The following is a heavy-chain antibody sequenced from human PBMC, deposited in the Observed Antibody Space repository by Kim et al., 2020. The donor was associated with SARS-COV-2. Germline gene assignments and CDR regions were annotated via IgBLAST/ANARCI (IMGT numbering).Heavy chain of an antibody. CDR1: GFTFSSYE. Sequence: GGSLRLSCAASGFTFSSYEMNWVRQAPGKGLEWVSYISSSGSTIYYADSVKGRFTISRDNAKNSLYLQMNSLRAEDTAVYYCASFGEEFGGVTDFQHWGQGTLVTVSS. J-gene: IGHJ1*01. CDR2: ISSSGSTI. V-gene: IGHV3-48*03. D-gene: IGHD3-16*01. CDR3: ASFGEEFGGVTDFQH.